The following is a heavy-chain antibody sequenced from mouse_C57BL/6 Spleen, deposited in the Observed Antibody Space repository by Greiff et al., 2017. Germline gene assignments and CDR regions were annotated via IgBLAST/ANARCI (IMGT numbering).Heavy chain of an antibody. CDR1: GYTFTSYW. CDR2: IDPSDSYT. D-gene: IGHD4-1*02. J-gene: IGHJ3*01. V-gene: IGHV1-69*01. Sequence: QVQLQQPGAELVMPGASVKLSCKASGYTFTSYWMHWVKQRPGQGLEWIGEIDPSDSYTNYNQKFKGKSTLTVDKSSSTAYMQLSSLTSEDSAVYYCARWGHSNWEGCAYWGQGTLVTVSA. CDR3: ARWGHSNWEGCAY.